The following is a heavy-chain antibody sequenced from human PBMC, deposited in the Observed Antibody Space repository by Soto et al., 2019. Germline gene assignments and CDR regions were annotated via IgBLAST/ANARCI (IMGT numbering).Heavy chain of an antibody. Sequence: QVQLLDSGPGLVKVSGTLSLTCAVSGGSIRSSNWWRWVRQPPGKGLEWIGEIYHSGRTNYNPSLRSRVTMSVDKSKNQFSLKLTSVTAADTAVYYCAMDVELATIGAFDYWGQGALVIVSS. CDR3: AMDVELATIGAFDY. CDR2: IYHSGRT. D-gene: IGHD3-16*01. V-gene: IGHV4-4*02. CDR1: GGSIRSSNW. J-gene: IGHJ4*02.